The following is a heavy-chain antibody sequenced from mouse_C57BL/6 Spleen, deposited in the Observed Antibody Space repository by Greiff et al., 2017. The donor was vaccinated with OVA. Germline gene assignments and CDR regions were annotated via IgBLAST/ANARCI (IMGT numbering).Heavy chain of an antibody. CDR3: ARWHLRKDSSGDDDY. CDR2: IYPGSGST. CDR1: GYTFTSYW. V-gene: IGHV1-55*01. J-gene: IGHJ2*01. Sequence: QVQLQQSGAELVKPGASVKMSCKASGYTFTSYWITWVKQRPGQGLEWIGDIYPGSGSTNYNEKFKSKATLTVETSSSTAYFQLTSLTSEDSAVYYGARWHLRKDSSGDDDYWGQGTTLTVSS. D-gene: IGHD3-2*02.